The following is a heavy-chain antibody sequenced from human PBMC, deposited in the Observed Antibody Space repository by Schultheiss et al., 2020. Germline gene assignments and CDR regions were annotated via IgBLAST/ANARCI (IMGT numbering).Heavy chain of an antibody. D-gene: IGHD3-10*01. CDR3: AISRAPAYYYGSAPIDY. CDR1: GFTFSSFA. Sequence: GESLKISCAASGFTFSSFAMSWVRLVPGKGLEWVSSISGSGRNTYYADSVKGRFTISSDSSKNTMYLQMNSLRAEDTAIYYCAISRAPAYYYGSAPIDYWGQGTLVTVSS. CDR2: ISGSGRNT. J-gene: IGHJ4*02. V-gene: IGHV3-23*01.